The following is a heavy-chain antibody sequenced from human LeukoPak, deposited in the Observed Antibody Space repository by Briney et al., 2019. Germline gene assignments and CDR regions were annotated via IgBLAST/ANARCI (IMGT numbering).Heavy chain of an antibody. Sequence: GGSLRLSCAASGFTFSSYSMNWVRQAPGRGLEWVSSISSSSSYIYYADSVKGRFTISRDNAKNSLYLQMNSLRAEDTAVYYCARDHLGSTSWERGYFDYWGQGTLVTVSS. CDR3: ARDHLGSTSWERGYFDY. CDR1: GFTFSSYS. D-gene: IGHD2-2*01. CDR2: ISSSSSYI. J-gene: IGHJ4*02. V-gene: IGHV3-21*01.